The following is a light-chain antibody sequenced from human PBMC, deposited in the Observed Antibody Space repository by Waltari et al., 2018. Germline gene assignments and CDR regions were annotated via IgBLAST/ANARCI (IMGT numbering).Light chain of an antibody. V-gene: IGLV3-21*03. CDR1: NIGSKT. CDR2: DES. CDR3: QVWDSSNDHVV. J-gene: IGLJ3*02. Sequence: SYVLTQPPSVSVAPGKTASITCGGDNIGSKTVPWYQQRPGQAPVLVVFDESERSSGIPERVSVSNSRNTATLTMRRGEVGDEADYSCQVWDSSNDHVVFGGGTKLSVL.